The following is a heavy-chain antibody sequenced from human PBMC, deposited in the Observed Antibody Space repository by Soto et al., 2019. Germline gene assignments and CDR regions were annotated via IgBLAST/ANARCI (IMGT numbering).Heavy chain of an antibody. V-gene: IGHV3-64D*06. D-gene: IGHD3-16*01. CDR2: ISSNGGST. CDR1: GFTFSSYA. Sequence: LSLSCSASGFTFSSYAIHWFRQSPGKVLEYVSAISSNGGSTYYADSVKGRFTISRDNSKNTLYLQMSSLRAEDTAVYYCVKRSLRPWDLWGQGTLVTVSS. J-gene: IGHJ5*02. CDR3: VKRSLRPWDL.